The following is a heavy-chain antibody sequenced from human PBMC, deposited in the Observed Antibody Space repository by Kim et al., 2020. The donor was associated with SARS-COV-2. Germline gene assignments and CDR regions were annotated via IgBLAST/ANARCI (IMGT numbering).Heavy chain of an antibody. CDR3: AKLNLGIYAFDI. J-gene: IGHJ3*02. D-gene: IGHD7-27*01. Sequence: HADAVKGRFTISRDNSKNTLYLQMNSLSAEDTAVYYCAKLNLGIYAFDIWGQGTMVTVSS. V-gene: IGHV3-23*01.